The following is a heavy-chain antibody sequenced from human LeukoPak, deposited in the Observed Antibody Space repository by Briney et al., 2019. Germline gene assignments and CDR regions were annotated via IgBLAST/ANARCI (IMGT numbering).Heavy chain of an antibody. Sequence: PGGSRSLSCEASGLTFSSTGINWVRQAPGKGLEWVAVIWYDGSNKYYADSVKGRFTISRDNSKNTLYLQMNSLRADDTAAYYCARRAYRPGPERYDAREIWGQGTMVTVSS. J-gene: IGHJ3*02. V-gene: IGHV3-33*01. CDR1: GLTFSSTG. D-gene: IGHD5-24*01. CDR3: ARRAYRPGPERYDAREI. CDR2: IWYDGSNK.